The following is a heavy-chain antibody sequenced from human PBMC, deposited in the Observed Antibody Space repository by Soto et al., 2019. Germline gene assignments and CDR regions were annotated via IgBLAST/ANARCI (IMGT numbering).Heavy chain of an antibody. D-gene: IGHD2-2*03. CDR1: GYTFGVYG. CDR2: IGVSDSR. Sequence: QVQLVQSGAEVKQPGASVKISCKASGYTFGVYGMHWVRQAPGQRLEWMGWIGVSDSRRSSKKFQGRHALLRDTSETTVYMDLSRLRSEDTDVYYCTRALGSPWIQLKFDSWGQGTLVTVSS. CDR3: TRALGSPWIQLKFDS. V-gene: IGHV1-3*01. J-gene: IGHJ4*02.